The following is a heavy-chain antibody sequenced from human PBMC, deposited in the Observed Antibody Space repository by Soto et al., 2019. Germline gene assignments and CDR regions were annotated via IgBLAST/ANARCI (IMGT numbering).Heavy chain of an antibody. V-gene: IGHV3-66*01. D-gene: IGHD3-3*01. CDR1: GFTVSSNY. CDR3: ARGGDFWSGHAFDI. J-gene: IGHJ3*02. CDR2: IYSGGST. Sequence: GGSLRLSCAASGFTVSSNYMSWVRQAPGKGLEWVSVIYSGGSTYYADSVKGRFTISRDNSKNTLYLQMNSLRAEDTAVYYCARGGDFWSGHAFDIWGQGTMVTVSS.